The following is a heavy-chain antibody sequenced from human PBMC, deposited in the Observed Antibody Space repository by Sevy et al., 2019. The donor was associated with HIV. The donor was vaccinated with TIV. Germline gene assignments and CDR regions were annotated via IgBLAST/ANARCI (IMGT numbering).Heavy chain of an antibody. CDR3: AKRRVQSGRSGGGANYGMDV. Sequence: GGSLRLSCAASGFPFSSYAMSWVRQAPGRGLEWVSTLIGGGRRTYYADSVTGRFIISRDNSRTTLYLQMNSLRAEDTAIYYCAKRRVQSGRSGGGANYGMDVCGRGTTVTVSS. J-gene: IGHJ6*02. V-gene: IGHV3-23*01. CDR2: LIGGGRRT. D-gene: IGHD2-8*02. CDR1: GFPFSSYA.